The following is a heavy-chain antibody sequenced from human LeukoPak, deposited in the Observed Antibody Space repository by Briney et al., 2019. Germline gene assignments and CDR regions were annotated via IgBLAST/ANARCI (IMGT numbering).Heavy chain of an antibody. CDR2: IWYDGSNK. D-gene: IGHD5-18*01. V-gene: IGHV3-33*01. J-gene: IGHJ4*02. CDR1: GFTFSSYA. CDR3: ARAHGYSYGYNDY. Sequence: GRSLRLSCAASGFTFSSYAMHWVRQAPGKGLEWVAVIWYDGSNKYYADSVKGRFTISRDNSKNTLYLQMNSLRAEDTAVYYCARAHGYSYGYNDYWGQGTLVTVSS.